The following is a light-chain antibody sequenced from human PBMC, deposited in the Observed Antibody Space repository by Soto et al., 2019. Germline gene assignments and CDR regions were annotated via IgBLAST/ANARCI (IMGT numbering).Light chain of an antibody. V-gene: IGKV1-39*01. CDR2: SAS. J-gene: IGKJ1*01. CDR3: QQSYSTTWT. CDR1: QSISNF. Sequence: DIQLTQSPSSLSASVGDRVTITCRASQSISNFLNWYQQRPGQAPKLLISSASNVQSGVPSRFSGSGSETDFTLTISSLQPEDFATYSCQQSYSTTWTFGQGTKVDIK.